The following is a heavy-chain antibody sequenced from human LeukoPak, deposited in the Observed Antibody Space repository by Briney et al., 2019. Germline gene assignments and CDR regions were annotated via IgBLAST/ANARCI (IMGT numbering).Heavy chain of an antibody. Sequence: SETLSLTCTVSGYSISSGYYWGWIRQPPGKGLEWIGSIYHSGSTYYNPSLKSRVTISADTSKNQFSLKLSSVTAADTAVYYCASRIAAAGPIDYWGQGTLVTVSS. CDR2: IYHSGST. CDR1: GYSISSGYY. D-gene: IGHD6-13*01. CDR3: ASRIAAAGPIDY. J-gene: IGHJ4*02. V-gene: IGHV4-38-2*02.